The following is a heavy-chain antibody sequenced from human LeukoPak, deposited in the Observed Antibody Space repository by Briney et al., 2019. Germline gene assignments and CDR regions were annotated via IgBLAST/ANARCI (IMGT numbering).Heavy chain of an antibody. CDR3: VPGGQYFAS. CDR1: GFNFSAYS. J-gene: IGHJ4*02. CDR2: ITSSSSST. D-gene: IGHD3-10*01. Sequence: PGRSLRLSCAASGFNFSAYSMNWVRQAPGQGLEWVSSITSSSSSTYYADSVKGRFTISRDNAKNTLYLQMNSLRAEDTAVYHCVPGGQYFASWGQGTLVTVSS. V-gene: IGHV3-21*01.